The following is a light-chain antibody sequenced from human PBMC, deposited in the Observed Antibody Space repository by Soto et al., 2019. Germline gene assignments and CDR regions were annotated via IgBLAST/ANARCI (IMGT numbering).Light chain of an antibody. CDR3: QQYGSSPLFT. CDR2: VAS. J-gene: IGKJ3*01. Sequence: EIVLTQSPGTLSLSPGERATLSCRASQSVSSSYLAWYQQKPGQAPRLLIYVASTRATAIPDRFSGSGSGTDFTLTISRLEPADFAVYYWQQYGSSPLFTFGPGTKVYIK. V-gene: IGKV3-20*01. CDR1: QSVSSSY.